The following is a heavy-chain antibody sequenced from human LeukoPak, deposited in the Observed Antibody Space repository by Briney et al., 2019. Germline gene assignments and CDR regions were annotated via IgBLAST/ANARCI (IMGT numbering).Heavy chain of an antibody. V-gene: IGHV3-23*01. CDR1: GFTFSSYA. J-gene: IGHJ4*02. D-gene: IGHD3-9*01. CDR3: ATHGYSELRYFDWSTNE. Sequence: GSLRLSCAASGFTFSSYAMSWVRLAPGKGLEWVSAISGSGGSTYYADSVKGRFTISRDNARKSLYLQMDSLRAEDTAVYYCATHGYSELRYFDWSTNEWGQGTLVTVSS. CDR2: ISGSGGST.